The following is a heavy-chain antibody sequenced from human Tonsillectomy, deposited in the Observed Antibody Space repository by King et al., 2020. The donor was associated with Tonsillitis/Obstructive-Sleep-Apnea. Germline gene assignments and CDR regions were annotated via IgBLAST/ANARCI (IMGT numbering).Heavy chain of an antibody. CDR1: GYTFTTYG. CDR2: ISAYNGNT. V-gene: IGHV1-18*04. CDR3: ARSPFCGGDCYSAYYYFDL. D-gene: IGHD2-21*02. J-gene: IGHJ2*01. Sequence: QLVQSGPEVKKPGASVTVSCRASGYTFTTYGVSWVRRAPGQGLEWMGWISAYNGNTNYAQKLQGRVTMTTDTSTSTAYLELRSLRSEDTAVYYCARSPFCGGDCYSAYYYFDLWGPGTLVTVSS.